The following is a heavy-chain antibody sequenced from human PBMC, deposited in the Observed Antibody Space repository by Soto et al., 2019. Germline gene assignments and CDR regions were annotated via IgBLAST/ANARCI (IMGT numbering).Heavy chain of an antibody. CDR1: GLTFSTYV. J-gene: IGHJ4*02. CDR3: ARGSFFHVAY. CDR2: VSPDGNTE. Sequence: QVQLVESGGGVVQPGRSLRLSCAASGLTFSTYVMHWVRQAPGKGLEWVALVSPDGNTEYYADSLEGRFTISRDNSKNTLSLQMDTLRPEDTAVYYCARGSFFHVAYWGQGTLVTVSS. V-gene: IGHV3-30-3*01.